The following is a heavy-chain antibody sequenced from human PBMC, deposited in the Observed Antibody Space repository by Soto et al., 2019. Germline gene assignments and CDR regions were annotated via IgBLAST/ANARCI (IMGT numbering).Heavy chain of an antibody. D-gene: IGHD3-10*01. Sequence: QVQLVQSGAEVKKPGASVKVSCKASGYTFTSYGISWVRQAPGQGLEWMGWISAYNGNTNYAQKLQGRVTMTPDPSTSTAYMELRSLRSDDTAVYYCARVRLLSFMGSGSPGFDYWGQGTLVTVSS. CDR1: GYTFTSYG. CDR2: ISAYNGNT. CDR3: ARVRLLSFMGSGSPGFDY. J-gene: IGHJ4*02. V-gene: IGHV1-18*01.